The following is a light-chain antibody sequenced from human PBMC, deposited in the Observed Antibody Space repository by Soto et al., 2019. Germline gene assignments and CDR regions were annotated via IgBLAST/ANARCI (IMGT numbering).Light chain of an antibody. Sequence: EVVLTQSPGTLSLSPGERASLSCRASQSVSNNYLAWYQQKPGQSPKLLIFVSSDRATGIPDRFSGSGSGTDFTLTISRLETEDFAVYYCQQYGSSPPYTFGQGTKLEIK. V-gene: IGKV3-20*01. J-gene: IGKJ2*01. CDR2: VSS. CDR1: QSVSNNY. CDR3: QQYGSSPPYT.